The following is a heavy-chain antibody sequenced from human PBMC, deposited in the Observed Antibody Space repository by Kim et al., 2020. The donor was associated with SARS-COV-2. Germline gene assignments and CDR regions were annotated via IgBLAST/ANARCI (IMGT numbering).Heavy chain of an antibody. J-gene: IGHJ5*02. Sequence: VSTYYNPSLKSRVTISVDTSKNQFSLKLSSVTAADTAVYYCASELTIFGPWGQGTLVTVSS. V-gene: IGHV4-30-2*04. CDR2: VST. D-gene: IGHD3-3*01. CDR3: ASELTIFGP.